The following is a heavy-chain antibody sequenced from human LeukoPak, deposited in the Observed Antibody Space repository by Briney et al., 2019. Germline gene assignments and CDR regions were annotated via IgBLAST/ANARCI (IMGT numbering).Heavy chain of an antibody. V-gene: IGHV3-23*01. Sequence: GGTLRLSCTASGFAFSNYGMNWVRQAPGKGLEWVSGITGSGSTTYYADSVKGRFTISRDNSKNTLYLQMNSPRAEDTAAYYCAKDGNWARFENWGQGTLVTVSS. D-gene: IGHD7-27*01. J-gene: IGHJ4*02. CDR2: ITGSGSTT. CDR1: GFAFSNYG. CDR3: AKDGNWARFEN.